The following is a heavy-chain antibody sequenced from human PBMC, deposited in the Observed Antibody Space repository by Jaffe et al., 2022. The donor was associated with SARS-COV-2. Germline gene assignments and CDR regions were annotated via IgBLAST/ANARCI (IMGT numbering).Heavy chain of an antibody. Sequence: QVQLAESGGGVVQPGRSLRLSCAASGFTFSDYGMHWVRQAPGKGLEWVAVIWTDGSEKYYAESVKGRFTISRDNSKNTVYLQMNSLRVEDTAMYYCARGRNNWNYRSWFDPWGQGTLVTVSS. CDR3: ARGRNNWNYRSWFDP. V-gene: IGHV3-33*01. D-gene: IGHD1-7*01. J-gene: IGHJ5*02. CDR2: IWTDGSEK. CDR1: GFTFSDYG.